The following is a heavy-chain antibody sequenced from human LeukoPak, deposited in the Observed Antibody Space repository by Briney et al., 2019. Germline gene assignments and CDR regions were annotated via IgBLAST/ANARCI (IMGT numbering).Heavy chain of an antibody. J-gene: IGHJ5*02. CDR1: GFSFSNAW. V-gene: IGHV3-30*02. D-gene: IGHD1-26*01. Sequence: GGSLRLSCAASGFSFSNAWMSWVRQVPGTGLEWVAYIRYDGSNKNYADSLEGRFTISRDNSKNALYLQIDSLRPEDTAVYYCAKKRGAAFYNWFDPWGQGALVTVSS. CDR3: AKKRGAAFYNWFDP. CDR2: IRYDGSNK.